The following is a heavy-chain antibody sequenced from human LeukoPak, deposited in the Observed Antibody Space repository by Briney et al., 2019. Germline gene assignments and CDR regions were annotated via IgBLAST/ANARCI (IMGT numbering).Heavy chain of an antibody. V-gene: IGHV3-7*01. CDR2: IKQDGNDK. J-gene: IGHJ4*02. Sequence: GGSLRLSCVASGFTFGNYWMRWVRQAPGKGLEWVASIKQDGNDKYYVDSVRGRFTISRDNAKNSVCLQMNSLRAEDTAVYYCARGGGSYFDYWGQGILVTVSS. CDR3: ARGGGSYFDY. D-gene: IGHD1-26*01. CDR1: GFTFGNYW.